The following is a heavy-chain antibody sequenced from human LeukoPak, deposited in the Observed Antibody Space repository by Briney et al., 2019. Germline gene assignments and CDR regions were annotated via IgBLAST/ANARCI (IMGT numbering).Heavy chain of an antibody. V-gene: IGHV3-11*04. CDR3: ARMTTVTSDAFDI. J-gene: IGHJ3*02. Sequence: GGSLRLSXAASGFTFSDYYMSWIRQAPGKGLEWVSYISSSGSTIYYADSVKGRFTISRDNAKNSLYLQMNSLRAEDTAVYYCARMTTVTSDAFDIWGQGTMVTVSS. D-gene: IGHD4-17*01. CDR2: ISSSGSTI. CDR1: GFTFSDYY.